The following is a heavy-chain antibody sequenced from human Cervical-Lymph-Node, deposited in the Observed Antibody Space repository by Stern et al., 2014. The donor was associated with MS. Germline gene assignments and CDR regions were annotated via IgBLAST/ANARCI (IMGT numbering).Heavy chain of an antibody. CDR2: IIPIFGTA. D-gene: IGHD2-2*01. Sequence: VQLVESGAEVKKPGSSVKVSCKASGGTFSSYAISWVRQAPGQGLEWMGGIIPIFGTANYAQKFQGRVTITADESTSTAYMELSSLRSEDTAVYYCARATGYCSSTSCYSYYGMDVWGQGTTVTVSS. J-gene: IGHJ6*02. CDR3: ARATGYCSSTSCYSYYGMDV. V-gene: IGHV1-69*01. CDR1: GGTFSSYA.